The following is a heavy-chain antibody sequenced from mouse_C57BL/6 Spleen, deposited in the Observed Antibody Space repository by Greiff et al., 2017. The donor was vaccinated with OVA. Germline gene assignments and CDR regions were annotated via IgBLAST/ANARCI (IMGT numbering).Heavy chain of an antibody. CDR2: IDPSDSET. CDR3: AGIYYGNLWAMDY. D-gene: IGHD2-1*01. V-gene: IGHV1-52*01. Sequence: QVQLQQPGAELVRPGSSVKLSCKASGYTFTSYWMHWVKQRPIQGLEWIGNIDPSDSETHYNQKFKDKATLTVDKSSSTAYMQLRSLTSEDSAVYFCAGIYYGNLWAMDYWGQGTSVTVSS. CDR1: GYTFTSYW. J-gene: IGHJ4*01.